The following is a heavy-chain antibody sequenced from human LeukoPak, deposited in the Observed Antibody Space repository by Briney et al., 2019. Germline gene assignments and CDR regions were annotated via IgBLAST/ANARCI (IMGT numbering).Heavy chain of an antibody. CDR2: ISYDGTTT. D-gene: IGHD1-26*01. CDR3: ARVHVGNWFDP. V-gene: IGHV3-30*04. CDR1: GFTFSRHA. Sequence: SGRSLRLSCAASGFTFSRHAMHWVRHTPGKGLEWVAVISYDGTTTYYADSVKGRFTISRDNSIYSLYLQMNSLRAEDTAVYYCARVHVGNWFDPWGQGTLVTVSS. J-gene: IGHJ5*02.